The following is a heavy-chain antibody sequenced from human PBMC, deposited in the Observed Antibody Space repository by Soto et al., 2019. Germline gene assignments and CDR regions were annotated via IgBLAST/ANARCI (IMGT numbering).Heavy chain of an antibody. CDR1: GYTFTSYA. CDR2: INVGNGNT. Sequence: QVQLVQSGAEEKKPGASVKVSCKASGYTFTSYAIHWVRQAPGQRLEWMGWINVGNGNTKYSQKFQGRVTITRDTSASTAYMELSSLKSEDTAVYYCARGDWWLFDYWGQGTLVTVSS. V-gene: IGHV1-3*05. D-gene: IGHD2-8*02. CDR3: ARGDWWLFDY. J-gene: IGHJ4*02.